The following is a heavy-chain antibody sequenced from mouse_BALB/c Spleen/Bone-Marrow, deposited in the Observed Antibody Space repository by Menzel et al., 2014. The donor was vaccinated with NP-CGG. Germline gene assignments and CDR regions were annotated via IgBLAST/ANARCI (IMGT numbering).Heavy chain of an antibody. CDR3: ATMITDWYFDV. CDR1: GFNIKDTY. J-gene: IGHJ1*01. D-gene: IGHD2-4*01. Sequence: QLKQSEAELVKPGASVKLSCTASGFNIKDTYMHWVKQRPEQGLEWIGRIDPANGNTKYDPKFQGKATITADTSSNXAYLQLSSLTSEDTAVYYCATMITDWYFDVWGAGTTVTVSS. V-gene: IGHV14-3*02. CDR2: IDPANGNT.